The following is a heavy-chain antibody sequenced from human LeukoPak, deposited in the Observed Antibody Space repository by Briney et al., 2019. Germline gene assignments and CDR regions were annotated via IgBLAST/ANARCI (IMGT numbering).Heavy chain of an antibody. Sequence: ASVKVSCKASGYTFTSYAISWVRQAPGQGLEWMGRIIPILGIANYAQKFQGRVTITADKSTSTAYMELSSLRSEDTAVYYCARDCSSTSCYYYWGQGTLVTVSS. J-gene: IGHJ4*02. V-gene: IGHV1-69*04. CDR1: GYTFTSYA. D-gene: IGHD2-2*01. CDR3: ARDCSSTSCYYY. CDR2: IIPILGIA.